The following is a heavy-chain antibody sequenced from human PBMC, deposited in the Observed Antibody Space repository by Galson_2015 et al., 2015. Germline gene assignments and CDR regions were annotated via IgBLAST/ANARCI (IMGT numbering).Heavy chain of an antibody. V-gene: IGHV3-23*01. J-gene: IGHJ4*02. CDR3: AKAVGSDFYYPNDY. CDR1: GFTFSSYA. CDR2: ISASGGLP. Sequence: SLRLSCAVSGFTFSSYAMSWVRQAPGKGLEWVSLISASGGLPYYADSVKRRFTISRDNSKNTLYLQMNSLRAEDTAMYFCAKAVGSDFYYPNDYWGQGTLVTVSS. D-gene: IGHD3-22*01.